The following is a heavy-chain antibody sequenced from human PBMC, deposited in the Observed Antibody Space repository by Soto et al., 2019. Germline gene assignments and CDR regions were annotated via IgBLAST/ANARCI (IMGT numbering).Heavy chain of an antibody. J-gene: IGHJ6*02. D-gene: IGHD2-2*01. V-gene: IGHV4-39*07. CDR3: ARARYQLLHPYYYGMDV. Sequence: PSETLSLTCSVSDDSINSDKYYWGWIRQPPGKGLEWIGSIYYRGSANYNPSLQSRVTISVDTSKNQVSLKLSSVTAADSAVYFCARARYQLLHPYYYGMDVWGQGTTVTVSS. CDR1: DDSINSDKYY. CDR2: IYYRGSA.